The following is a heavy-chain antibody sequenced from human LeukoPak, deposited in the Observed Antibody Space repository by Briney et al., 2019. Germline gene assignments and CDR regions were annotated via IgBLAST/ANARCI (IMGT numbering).Heavy chain of an antibody. CDR2: INPNSGGT. J-gene: IGHJ4*02. V-gene: IGHV1-2*02. CDR1: GCTFTGYY. CDR3: ARAQIDDY. Sequence: ASVKVSFKASGCTFTGYYMHWVRQAPGQGVEWMGWINPNSGGTNYAQKFQGRVTMTRDTSISTAYMELSRLRSDDTAVYYCARAQIDDYWGQGTLVTVSS.